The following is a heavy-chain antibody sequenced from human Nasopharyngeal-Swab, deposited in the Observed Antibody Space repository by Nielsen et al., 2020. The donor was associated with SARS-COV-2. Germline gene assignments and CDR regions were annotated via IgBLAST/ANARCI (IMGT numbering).Heavy chain of an antibody. V-gene: IGHV4-59*01. J-gene: IGHJ3*02. CDR2: TYYSGST. D-gene: IGHD2-2*01. Sequence: RQAPGKGLEWIGYTYYSGSTNYNPSLKSRVTISVDTSKNQYSLKLSSVTAADTAVYYCARVLGSIVVVPAAMPVYAFDIWGQGTMVTVSS. CDR3: ARVLGSIVVVPAAMPVYAFDI.